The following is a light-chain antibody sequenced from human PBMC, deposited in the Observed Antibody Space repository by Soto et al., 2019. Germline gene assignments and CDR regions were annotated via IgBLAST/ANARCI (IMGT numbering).Light chain of an antibody. Sequence: QSALTQPASVSGSPGQSITISCTGTSSDIGGYTYVSWYQQHPVKAPKLMIYEVSNRPSGVSNRFSGSKSGNTASLTISGLQAEDEADYYCSSYKSSSTRVFGTGTKVTVL. CDR3: SSYKSSSTRV. CDR1: SSDIGGYTY. J-gene: IGLJ1*01. CDR2: EVS. V-gene: IGLV2-14*01.